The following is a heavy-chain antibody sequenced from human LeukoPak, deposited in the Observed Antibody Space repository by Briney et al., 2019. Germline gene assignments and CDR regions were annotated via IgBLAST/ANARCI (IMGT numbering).Heavy chain of an antibody. V-gene: IGHV3-43*01. D-gene: IGHD3-22*01. CDR2: ISWDGGST. CDR1: GFTFDDYT. CDR3: AKDIARYDSERGAFDI. Sequence: GGSLRLSXAASGFTFDDYTMHWVSQAPGKGLEWVSLISWDGGSTYYADSVKGRFTISRDNSKNSLYLQMNSLRTEDTALYYCAKDIARYDSERGAFDIWGQGTMVTVSS. J-gene: IGHJ3*02.